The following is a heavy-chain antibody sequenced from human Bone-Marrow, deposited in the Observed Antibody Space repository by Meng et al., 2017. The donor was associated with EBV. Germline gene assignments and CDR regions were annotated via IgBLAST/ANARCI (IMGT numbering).Heavy chain of an antibody. CDR1: VFIFSSYW. V-gene: IGHV3-74*02. D-gene: IGHD2-21*02. CDR2: INSHGTST. Sequence: QLVGPVRVYVDLGGSLSLPCAVLVFIFSSYWMVWVRHALGKPMVAVSRINSHGTSTRYPDSEKGRFPISRDHGKHTLSLEMQTLRAGDTAVYYCARATMTDGYFDSWGQGTLVTVSS. CDR3: ARATMTDGYFDS. J-gene: IGHJ4*02.